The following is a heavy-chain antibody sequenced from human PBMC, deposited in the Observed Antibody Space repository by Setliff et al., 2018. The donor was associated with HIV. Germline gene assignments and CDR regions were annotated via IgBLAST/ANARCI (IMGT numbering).Heavy chain of an antibody. Sequence: SETLSLTCTVSGASIGSSGDYWGWIRQPPGKGLEWVGSIATHFKSSLESRVTISLDASKNQTSVKFSSVTASDTAIYYCGRHRPFTAFDVWGQGTMVTVSS. CDR2: IAT. CDR1: GASIGSSGDY. J-gene: IGHJ3*01. CDR3: GRHRPFTAFDV. V-gene: IGHV4-39*01.